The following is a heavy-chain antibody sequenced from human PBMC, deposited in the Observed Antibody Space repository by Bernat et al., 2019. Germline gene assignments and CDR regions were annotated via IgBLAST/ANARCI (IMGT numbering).Heavy chain of an antibody. CDR1: GFTFSSYG. Sequence: QVQLVESGGGVVQPGRSLRLSCAASGFTFSSYGMHWVRQALGKGLEWVAVIWYDGSNKYYADSVKGRFTISRDNSKNTLYLQMNSLRAEDTAVYYCARDGYGDYSTFDYWGQGTLVTVSS. V-gene: IGHV3-33*01. CDR3: ARDGYGDYSTFDY. J-gene: IGHJ4*02. CDR2: IWYDGSNK. D-gene: IGHD4-17*01.